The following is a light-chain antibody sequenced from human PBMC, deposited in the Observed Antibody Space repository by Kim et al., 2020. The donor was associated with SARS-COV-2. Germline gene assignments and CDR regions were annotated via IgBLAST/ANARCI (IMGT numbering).Light chain of an antibody. J-gene: IGLJ2*01. Sequence: VELRQTVRITCQGDSLRSYYASWYQQKPGQAPVLVIYGKTKRPSGIPDRFSGSSSGNTASLTITGAQAEDEADYYCNTRDSSGPVVFGGGTKLTVL. CDR3: NTRDSSGPVV. CDR2: GKT. CDR1: SLRSYY. V-gene: IGLV3-19*01.